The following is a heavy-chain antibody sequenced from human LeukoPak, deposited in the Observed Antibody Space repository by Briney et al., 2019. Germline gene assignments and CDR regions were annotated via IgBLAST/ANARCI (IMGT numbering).Heavy chain of an antibody. CDR2: IIPILGIA. CDR1: GGTFSSYA. J-gene: IGHJ3*02. D-gene: IGHD4-23*01. CDR3: ARVNGGNSYDAFDI. V-gene: IGHV1-69*04. Sequence: ASVKVSCKASGGTFSSYAISWVRQAPGQGLKWMGRIIPILGIANYAQKFQGRVTITADKSTSTAYMELSSLRSEDTAVYYCARVNGGNSYDAFDIWGQGTMVTVSS.